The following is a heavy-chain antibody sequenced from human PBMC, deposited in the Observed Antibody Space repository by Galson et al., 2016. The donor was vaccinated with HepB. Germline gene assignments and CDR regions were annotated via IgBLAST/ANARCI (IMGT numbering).Heavy chain of an antibody. CDR2: ISTYSGNT. Sequence: SVKVSCKASGYTFNTYGISWVRQAPGQGLEWMGWISTYSGNTNYAQKFQDRVTLTRDTSTGTAYMDLWSLTSDDTAVYYCAREDWNPRYYFNGMDVWGQGTTVTVS. J-gene: IGHJ6*02. CDR3: AREDWNPRYYFNGMDV. V-gene: IGHV1-18*01. CDR1: GYTFNTYG. D-gene: IGHD1-1*01.